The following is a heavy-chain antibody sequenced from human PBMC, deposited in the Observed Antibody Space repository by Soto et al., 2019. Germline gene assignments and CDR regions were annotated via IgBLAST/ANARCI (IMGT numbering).Heavy chain of an antibody. CDR2: IYKSATT. J-gene: IGHJ5*01. Sequence: SETLSLTCSVSGDSISTVDYFWAWVRQPPGQALEYIGYIYKSATTYYNPSFESRVAISLDTSKSQFSLNVTSLTAADTAVYFCARGPYCLNGRCFPNWLDSSGQGTLVTVYS. V-gene: IGHV4-30-4*01. CDR3: ARGPYCLNGRCFPNWLDS. D-gene: IGHD2-21*01. CDR1: GDSISTVDYF.